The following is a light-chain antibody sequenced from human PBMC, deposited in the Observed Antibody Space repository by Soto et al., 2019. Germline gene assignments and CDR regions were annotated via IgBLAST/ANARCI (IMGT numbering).Light chain of an antibody. Sequence: DIQMTQSPSTLSASVRDRVTITCRASQSISTWLAWYQQKSGKAPKLLIYEASSLGSGVPSRFSGSGSGTEFTLTISSLQPDDFATYYCQQYNSYSETFGQGTKVDIK. CDR1: QSISTW. CDR2: EAS. J-gene: IGKJ1*01. V-gene: IGKV1-5*03. CDR3: QQYNSYSET.